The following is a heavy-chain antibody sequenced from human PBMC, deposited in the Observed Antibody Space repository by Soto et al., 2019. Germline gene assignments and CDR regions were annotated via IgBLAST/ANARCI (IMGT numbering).Heavy chain of an antibody. CDR1: GASISSYY. CDR3: VRGKDWFDP. Sequence: QVQLQESGPGLVKPSETVSLTCTVSGASISSYYWSWIRQPPGKGLEWIGHIYYSGTTGYNPSLKSRVTISVDTSKNQFSLKLSSVTAADTAVYYCVRGKDWFDPWGQGTLVTVSS. CDR2: IYYSGTT. J-gene: IGHJ5*02. V-gene: IGHV4-59*08.